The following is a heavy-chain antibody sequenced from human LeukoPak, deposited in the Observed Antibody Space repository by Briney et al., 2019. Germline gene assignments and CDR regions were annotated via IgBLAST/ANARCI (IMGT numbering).Heavy chain of an antibody. V-gene: IGHV3-7*01. CDR2: IKQDGSEK. CDR1: GFTFSSYW. CDR3: ARDGDSYGYYFDY. J-gene: IGHJ4*02. D-gene: IGHD5-18*01. Sequence: PGGSLRLSCAASGFTFSSYWMSWVRQAPGKGLEWVANIKQDGSEKYYVDSVKGRFTISRDNAKNSLYLQMNSLRAEDTAVYYCARDGDSYGYYFDYWGQGTLVTVSS.